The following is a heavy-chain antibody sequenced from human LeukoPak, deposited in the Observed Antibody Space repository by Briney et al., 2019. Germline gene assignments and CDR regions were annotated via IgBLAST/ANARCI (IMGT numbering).Heavy chain of an antibody. CDR2: IYYSGST. Sequence: SETLSLTCTVSGGSISSYYWSWIRQPPGKGLEWIGYIYYSGSTNYNPSLKSPVTISVDTSKNQFSLKLSSGTAADTAVYYCASDTVTRGMDVWGQGTTVTVSS. V-gene: IGHV4-59*08. CDR3: ASDTVTRGMDV. J-gene: IGHJ6*02. D-gene: IGHD4-11*01. CDR1: GGSISSYY.